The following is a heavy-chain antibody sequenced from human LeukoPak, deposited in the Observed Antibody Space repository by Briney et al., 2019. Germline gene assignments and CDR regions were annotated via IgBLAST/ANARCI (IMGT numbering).Heavy chain of an antibody. D-gene: IGHD3-22*01. CDR1: GYTFTGYY. J-gene: IGHJ6*03. CDR3: ARRGYYYGYYYYYYMDV. V-gene: IGHV1-2*02. CDR2: INPNSGGT. Sequence: ASVKVSCKASGYTFTGYYMHWVRQAPGQGLEWMGWINPNSGGTNYAQKFQGRVTMTRDTSISTAYMELSRLRSDDTAVYYCARRGYYYGYYYYYYMDVWGKGTTVTISS.